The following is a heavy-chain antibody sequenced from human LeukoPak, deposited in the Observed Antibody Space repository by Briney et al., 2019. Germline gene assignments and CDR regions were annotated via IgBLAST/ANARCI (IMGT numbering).Heavy chain of an antibody. D-gene: IGHD3-22*01. J-gene: IGHJ4*02. CDR1: GGSISSSSYY. V-gene: IGHV4-39*01. CDR3: ARHSMAQYDSHVSRPHFDY. CDR2: IYYSGTT. Sequence: SETLSLTCTVSGGSISSSSYYWGWIRQPPGKGLEWIGSIYYSGTTSYNPSLKSRVTILVDTSKNQFSLKLRPVTAADTAVYYCARHSMAQYDSHVSRPHFDYWGQGTLVTVFS.